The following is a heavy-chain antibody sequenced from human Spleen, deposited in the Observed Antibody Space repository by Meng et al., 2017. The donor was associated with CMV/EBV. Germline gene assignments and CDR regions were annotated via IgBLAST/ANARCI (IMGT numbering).Heavy chain of an antibody. CDR3: ARGDSSSSSSYFDY. V-gene: IGHV4-4*02. Sequence: SGGSISGTNWWSWVRQPPGKGLEWIGDIYHSGGTNYNPFLKSRVTISVDKSKNQFSLKLSPVTAADTAVYYCARGDSSSSSSYFDYWGQGTLVTVSS. D-gene: IGHD6-6*01. CDR2: IYHSGGT. J-gene: IGHJ4*02. CDR1: GGSISGTNW.